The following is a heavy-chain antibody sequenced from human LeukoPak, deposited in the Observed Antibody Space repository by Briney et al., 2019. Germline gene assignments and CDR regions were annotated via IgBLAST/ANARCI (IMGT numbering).Heavy chain of an antibody. CDR1: GFTFFNYG. CDR2: ISSSSSYI. D-gene: IGHD3-10*01. J-gene: IGHJ6*03. Sequence: GGSLRLSCAASGFTFFNYGMNWVRQAPGKGLEWVSSISSSSSYIYYADSVKGRFTISRDNAKKSLYLQMNSLRVEDTAVYYCARSELGYNYYYMDVWGKGTTVTISS. CDR3: ARSELGYNYYYMDV. V-gene: IGHV3-21*01.